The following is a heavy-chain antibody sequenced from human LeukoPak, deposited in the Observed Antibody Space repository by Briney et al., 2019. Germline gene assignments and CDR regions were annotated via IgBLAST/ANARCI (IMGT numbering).Heavy chain of an antibody. CDR2: ISSSGSTI. D-gene: IGHD3-10*01. V-gene: IGHV3-48*03. Sequence: GGSLRLSCAASGFTFSSYEMNWVREAPGKGLEWVSYISSSGSTIYYADSVKGRFTISRDNAKNSLYLQMNSLRAEDTAVYYCARGSWEVFTMVRGVTWRGLWYWGQGTLVTVSS. CDR1: GFTFSSYE. CDR3: ARGSWEVFTMVRGVTWRGLWY. J-gene: IGHJ4*02.